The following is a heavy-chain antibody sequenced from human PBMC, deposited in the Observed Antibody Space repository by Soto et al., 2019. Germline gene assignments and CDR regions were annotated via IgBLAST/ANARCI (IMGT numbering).Heavy chain of an antibody. CDR1: GYTFTSYA. D-gene: IGHD6-13*01. CDR2: INAGNGNT. V-gene: IGHV1-3*01. J-gene: IGHJ5*02. Sequence: QVQLVQSGAEVKKPGASVKVSCKASGYTFTSYAMHWVRRAPGQRLEWMGWINAGNGNTKYSQKFQGRVTITRDTSASTAYMELSSLRSEDTAVYYCARGVGSSSWYNWFDPWGQGTLVTVSS. CDR3: ARGVGSSSWYNWFDP.